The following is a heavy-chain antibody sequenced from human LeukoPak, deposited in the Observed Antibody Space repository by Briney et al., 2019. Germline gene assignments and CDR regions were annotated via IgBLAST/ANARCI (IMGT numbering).Heavy chain of an antibody. V-gene: IGHV3-23*01. CDR3: AKDSLDYYGSGGAFDI. CDR1: GFTFSSYA. Sequence: GGSLRLSCAASGFTFSSYAMSWVRQAPGKGLEWVSGISGSGVSTYYADSVKGRFTISRDNSKNTLYLQMNSLRAEDTAVYYCAKDSLDYYGSGGAFDIWGQGTMVTVSS. D-gene: IGHD3-10*01. J-gene: IGHJ3*02. CDR2: ISGSGVST.